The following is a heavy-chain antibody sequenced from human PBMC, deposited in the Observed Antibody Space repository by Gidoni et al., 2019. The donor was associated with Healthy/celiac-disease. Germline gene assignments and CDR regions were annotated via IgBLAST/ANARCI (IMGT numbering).Heavy chain of an antibody. CDR2: INHSGSP. D-gene: IGHD1-26*01. CDR1: DRSFSGSY. CDR3: ARDRHSGSYYGYYYYGMDV. Sequence: QVQLQQWGAVLLKPSETLSLTCSVYDRSFSGSYWRWIRQPPGKGLEWIGEINHSGSPNYNPSLKSRVTISVDTSKNQFSLKLSSVTAADTAVYYCARDRHSGSYYGYYYYGMDVWGQGTTVTVSS. J-gene: IGHJ6*02. V-gene: IGHV4-34*01.